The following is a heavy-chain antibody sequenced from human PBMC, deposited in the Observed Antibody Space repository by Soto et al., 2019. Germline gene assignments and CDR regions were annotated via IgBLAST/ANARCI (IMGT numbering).Heavy chain of an antibody. V-gene: IGHV3-30-3*01. CDR2: ISYDGSNK. CDR3: VRGYSYGPLDWYFDL. D-gene: IGHD5-18*01. J-gene: IGHJ2*01. CDR1: GFTFSSYA. Sequence: QVQLVESGGGVVQPGRSLRLSCAASGFTFSSYAMHWVRQAPGKGLEWVAVISYDGSNKYYADSVKGRFTISRDNSKNTLYRQMNSLRAEDTAVYYCVRGYSYGPLDWYFDLWGRGTLVTVSS.